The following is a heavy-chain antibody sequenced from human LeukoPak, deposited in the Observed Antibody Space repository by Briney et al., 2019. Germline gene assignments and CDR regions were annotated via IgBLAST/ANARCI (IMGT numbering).Heavy chain of an antibody. V-gene: IGHV3-15*01. CDR2: IKSKTDGGTT. CDR3: TTDEYYFDY. J-gene: IGHJ4*02. CDR1: GFTVSSNY. Sequence: KAGGSLRLSCAASGFTVSSNYMSWVRQAPGKGLEWVGRIKSKTDGGTTDYAAPVKGRFTISRDDSKNTLYLQMNSLKTEDTAVYYCTTDEYYFDYWGQGTLVTVSS.